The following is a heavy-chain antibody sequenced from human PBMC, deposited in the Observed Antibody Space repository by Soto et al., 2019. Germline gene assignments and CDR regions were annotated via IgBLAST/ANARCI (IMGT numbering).Heavy chain of an antibody. V-gene: IGHV4-59*01. J-gene: IGHJ6*02. CDR1: GGSISSYY. CDR2: IYYSGST. Sequence: SETLSLTCTVSGGSISSYYWSWIRQPPGKGLEWIGYIYYSGSTNYNPSLKSRVTISVDTSKNQFSLKLSSVTAADTAVYYCARDNGSGYYAYYGMDVWGQGTTVTVSS. CDR3: ARDNGSGYYAYYGMDV. D-gene: IGHD3-22*01.